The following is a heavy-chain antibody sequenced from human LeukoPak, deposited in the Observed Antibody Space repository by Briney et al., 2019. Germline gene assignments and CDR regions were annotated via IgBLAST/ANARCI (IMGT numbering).Heavy chain of an antibody. Sequence: ASVKVSCKASGYTFTGYYMHWVRQAPGQGLEWMGWINPNSGGTNYAQKFQGRVTMTRDTSISTAYMGLSRLRSDDTAVYYCARDSPSGSYYYYYMDVWGKGTTVTISS. V-gene: IGHV1-2*02. D-gene: IGHD1-26*01. CDR3: ARDSPSGSYYYYYMDV. CDR2: INPNSGGT. J-gene: IGHJ6*03. CDR1: GYTFTGYY.